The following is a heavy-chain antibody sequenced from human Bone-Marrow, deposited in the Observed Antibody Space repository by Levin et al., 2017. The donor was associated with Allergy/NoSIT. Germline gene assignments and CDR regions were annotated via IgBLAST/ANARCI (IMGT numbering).Heavy chain of an antibody. Sequence: PGGSLRLSCAASGFTFSSYAMSWVRQAPGKGLEWVSAISGSGGSTYYADSVKGRFTISRDNSKNTLYLQMNSLRAEDTAVYYWAKDGGYDIWREGWFDPWGQGTLVTVSS. CDR1: GFTFSSYA. J-gene: IGHJ5*02. CDR3: AKDGGYDIWREGWFDP. CDR2: ISGSGGST. V-gene: IGHV3-23*01. D-gene: IGHD3-3*01.